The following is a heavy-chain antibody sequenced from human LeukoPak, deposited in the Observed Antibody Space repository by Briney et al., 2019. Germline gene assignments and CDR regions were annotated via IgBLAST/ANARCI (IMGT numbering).Heavy chain of an antibody. J-gene: IGHJ5*02. CDR2: ISGSGGST. Sequence: GGSLRLSCAASGFTFSDYSMNWVRRAPGKGLEWVSAISGSGGSTYYADSVKGRFTISRDNSKNTLYLQMNSLRAEDTAVYYCAKDGRAAAGLAGDNWFDPWGQGTLVTVSS. V-gene: IGHV3-23*01. CDR1: GFTFSDYS. CDR3: AKDGRAAAGLAGDNWFDP. D-gene: IGHD6-13*01.